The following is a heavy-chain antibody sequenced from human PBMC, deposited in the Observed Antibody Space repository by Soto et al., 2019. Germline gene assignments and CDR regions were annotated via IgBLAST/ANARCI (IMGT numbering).Heavy chain of an antibody. J-gene: IGHJ4*02. Sequence: QVQLAQSGAEVKNPGASVTVSCKASGYSFSSYGISWVRQAPGQGLEWVGWISVHNGYTKYAAELQGRVTMTTDTSTSTAYMELRSLRSDDSAVYFCARLEHNFGPHDYWGQGTLVTVTA. CDR2: ISVHNGYT. CDR1: GYSFSSYG. D-gene: IGHD1-1*01. V-gene: IGHV1-18*01. CDR3: ARLEHNFGPHDY.